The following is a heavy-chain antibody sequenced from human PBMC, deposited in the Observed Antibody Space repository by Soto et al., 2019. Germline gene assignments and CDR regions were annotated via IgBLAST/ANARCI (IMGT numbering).Heavy chain of an antibody. CDR1: GGSFSDYY. CDR2: INHSGST. CDR3: ARGRSTPVVAAAPNWFDP. V-gene: IGHV4-34*01. Sequence: PSETLSLTCAVYGGSFSDYYWSWIRQPPGKGLEWIGEINHSGSTNYNPSLKSRVTISVDTSKNQFSLKLSSVTAADTAVYYCARGRSTPVVAAAPNWFDPWGQGTLVTVSS. J-gene: IGHJ5*02. D-gene: IGHD2-2*01.